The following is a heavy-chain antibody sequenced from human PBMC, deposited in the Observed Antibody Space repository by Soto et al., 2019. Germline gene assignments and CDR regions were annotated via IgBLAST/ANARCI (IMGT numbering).Heavy chain of an antibody. CDR3: ARVNGVGGRGYSGYGNIDI. D-gene: IGHD5-12*01. CDR2: IYYSGST. Sequence: SETLSLTCTVSGGSISSGGYYWSWIRQHPGKGLEWIGYIYYSGSTYYNPSLKSRVTISVDTSKNQFSLKLSSVTAADTAVYYCARVNGVGGRGYSGYGNIDIWGQGTMVTVSS. V-gene: IGHV4-31*03. CDR1: GGSISSGGYY. J-gene: IGHJ3*02.